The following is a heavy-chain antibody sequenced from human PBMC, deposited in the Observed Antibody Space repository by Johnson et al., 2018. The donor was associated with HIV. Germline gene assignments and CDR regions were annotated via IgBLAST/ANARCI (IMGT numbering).Heavy chain of an antibody. CDR2: INWNGGST. V-gene: IGHV3-20*04. Sequence: VQLVESGGGLIQPGGSLRLSCAASGFTVSSNYMSWVRQAPGKGLEWVSGINWNGGSTGYADSVKGRFTISRDNAKNSLYLQMNSLRAEDTALYYCARITTPSYSGSYYGAFDIWGQWTMVTVSS. CDR1: GFTVSSNY. J-gene: IGHJ3*02. D-gene: IGHD1-26*01. CDR3: ARITTPSYSGSYYGAFDI.